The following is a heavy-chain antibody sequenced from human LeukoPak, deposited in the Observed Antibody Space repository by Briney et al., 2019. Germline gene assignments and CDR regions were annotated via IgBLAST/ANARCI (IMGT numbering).Heavy chain of an antibody. CDR2: IYYSGST. CDR3: ANQYQLLWKGDY. D-gene: IGHD2-2*01. J-gene: IGHJ4*02. CDR1: GGSISSSSYY. Sequence: SETLSLTCTVSGGSISSSSYYWGWIRQPPGKGLEWIGSIYYSGSTYYNPSLKSRVTISVDTSKNQFSLKLSSVTAADTAVYYCANQYQLLWKGDYWGQGTLVTVSS. V-gene: IGHV4-39*01.